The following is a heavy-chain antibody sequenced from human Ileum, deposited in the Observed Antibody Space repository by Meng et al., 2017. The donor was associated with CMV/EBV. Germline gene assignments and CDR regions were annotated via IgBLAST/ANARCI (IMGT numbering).Heavy chain of an antibody. CDR2: IYSSVGA. J-gene: IGHJ2*01. Sequence: GHRHGWCPCRGELSETPSRTVHGFGGPVSRSSWSWFGQPAGKGLEWIGRIYSSVGANYSPSLKSRATMSVDMSKNEVSLKLSAVTAADTAVYYCARGDPDGYCAGGSCYRYWYFDVWGRGTLVTVSS. CDR3: ARGDPDGYCAGGSCYRYWYFDV. V-gene: IGHV4-4*07. CDR1: GGPVSRSS. D-gene: IGHD2-15*01.